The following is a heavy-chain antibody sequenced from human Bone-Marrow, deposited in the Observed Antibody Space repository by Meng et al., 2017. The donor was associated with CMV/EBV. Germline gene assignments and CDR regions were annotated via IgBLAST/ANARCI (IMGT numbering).Heavy chain of an antibody. D-gene: IGHD3-10*01. CDR1: GFTFDDYG. V-gene: IGHV3-20*01. CDR2: INWNGGST. CDR3: ARGITESLFDP. J-gene: IGHJ5*02. Sequence: GGSLRLSCAASGFTFDDYGMSWVRQAPGKGLEWVSGINWNGGSTGYADSVKGRFTISRDNAKNSLYLQMNSLRAEDTALYHCARGITESLFDPWGPGTLVTGSS.